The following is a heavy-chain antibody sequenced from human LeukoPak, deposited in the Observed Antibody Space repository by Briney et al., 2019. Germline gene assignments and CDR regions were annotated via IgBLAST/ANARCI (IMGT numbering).Heavy chain of an antibody. V-gene: IGHV3-48*03. J-gene: IGHJ4*02. CDR2: ISSSCSTI. D-gene: IGHD2-2*02. CDR3: ARGYLGGRSLDY. Sequence: GGSLRLSCAASGFTFSSYEMNWVRQAPGKGLEWVSYISSSCSTIYYADSVKGRFTISRDNAKNSLYLQMNSLRAEDTAVYYCARGYLGGRSLDYWGQGTLVTVSS. CDR1: GFTFSSYE.